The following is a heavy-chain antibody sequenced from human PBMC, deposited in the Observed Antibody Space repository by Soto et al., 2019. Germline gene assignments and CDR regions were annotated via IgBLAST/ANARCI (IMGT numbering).Heavy chain of an antibody. V-gene: IGHV4-30-2*01. Sequence: QLQLQESGSGLVRPSQTLSLTCAVSGGSISSGGYSWNWIRQPPGKGLEWIGYIYHSGSTLYNPSPKSPVHISVEKSKDQFPPKLSSGTAADTAVYFWARDQPEGNWFDPWGQGTLVTVSS. J-gene: IGHJ5*02. CDR3: ARDQPEGNWFDP. CDR2: IYHSGST. CDR1: GGSISSGGYS.